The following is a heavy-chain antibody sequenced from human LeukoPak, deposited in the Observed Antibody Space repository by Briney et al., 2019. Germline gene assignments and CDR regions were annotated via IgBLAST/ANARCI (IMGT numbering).Heavy chain of an antibody. CDR1: GGSISSYY. J-gene: IGHJ4*02. Sequence: SETLSLTCTVSGGSISSYYWSWIRQPPGKGLEWIGYIYYSGGANYNPSLKSRLTISVDTSKNQLSLKLSSVTAADTAVYYCARGGSSWPFDYWGQGTLVTVSS. D-gene: IGHD6-13*01. CDR2: IYYSGGA. CDR3: ARGGSSWPFDY. V-gene: IGHV4-59*01.